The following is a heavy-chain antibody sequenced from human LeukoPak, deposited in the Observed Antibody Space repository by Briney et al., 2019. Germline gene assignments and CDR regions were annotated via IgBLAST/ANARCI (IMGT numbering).Heavy chain of an antibody. V-gene: IGHV4-59*01. D-gene: IGHD6-19*01. J-gene: IGHJ5*02. Sequence: SETLSLTCTVSGGSISSDYWSWIRQPPGKGLEWIGYIHYSGSTNYNPSLKSRVTISVDTSKNQFSLKLSSVTAADTAVYYCAREGYSSGWYRSFWFDPWGQGTLVTVSS. CDR3: AREGYSSGWYRSFWFDP. CDR1: GGSISSDY. CDR2: IHYSGST.